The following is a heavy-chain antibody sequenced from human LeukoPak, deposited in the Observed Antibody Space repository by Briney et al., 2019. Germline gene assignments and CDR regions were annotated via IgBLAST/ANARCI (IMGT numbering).Heavy chain of an antibody. CDR1: GFTFSNYV. V-gene: IGHV3-23*01. Sequence: GGSLRLSCAASGFTFSNYVMSWVRQAPGKGLEWVSSISDSGGSTYYADSVKGRFTISRDNSKNTLYLQMSSLRAEDTAVYFCVRGYSFGPYGMDVWGQGTTVTVSS. J-gene: IGHJ6*02. CDR2: ISDSGGST. D-gene: IGHD2-15*01. CDR3: VRGYSFGPYGMDV.